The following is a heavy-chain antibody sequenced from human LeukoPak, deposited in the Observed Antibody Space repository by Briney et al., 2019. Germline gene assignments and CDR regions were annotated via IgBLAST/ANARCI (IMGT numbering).Heavy chain of an antibody. CDR1: GFTFSSYS. D-gene: IGHD2-8*01. J-gene: IGHJ4*02. CDR3: ARDMDLGGYCTNGVCRGYSYGYGY. V-gene: IGHV3-21*01. Sequence: GGSLRLSCAASGFTFSSYSMNWVRQAPGKGLEWVSSISSSSSYIYYADSVKGRFTISRDNAKNSLYLQMNSLRAEDTAVYYCARDMDLGGYCTNGVCRGYSYGYGYWGQGTLVTVSS. CDR2: ISSSSSYI.